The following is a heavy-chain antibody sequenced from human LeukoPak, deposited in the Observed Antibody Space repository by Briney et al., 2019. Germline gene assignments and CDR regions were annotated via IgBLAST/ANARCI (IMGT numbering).Heavy chain of an antibody. D-gene: IGHD5-18*01. CDR2: INRDGSNT. CDR1: GFTFSTYW. CDR3: ANTGYNYEFDY. Sequence: PRGSLRLSCAASGFTFSTYWMHWIRQVPGKGLVWVSRINRDGSNTDYADSVKGRFTISRDNAKNTSYLQMNSLRGEDTAIYYCANTGYNYEFDYWGQGTLVTVSS. V-gene: IGHV3-74*01. J-gene: IGHJ4*02.